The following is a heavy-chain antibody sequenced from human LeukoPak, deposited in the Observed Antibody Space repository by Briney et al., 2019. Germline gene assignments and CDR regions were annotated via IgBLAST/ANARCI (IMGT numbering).Heavy chain of an antibody. CDR2: ISGSGGST. CDR1: GFTFSSYA. V-gene: IGHV3-23*01. CDR3: AKGVTTGTTLIGVDY. J-gene: IGHJ4*02. D-gene: IGHD1-1*01. Sequence: GGSLRLSCAASGFTFSSYAMSWVRQAPGKGLEWVSAISGSGGSTYYADSVKGRFPISRDNSKNTLYLQMNSLRAEDTAVYYCAKGVTTGTTLIGVDYWGQGTLVTVSS.